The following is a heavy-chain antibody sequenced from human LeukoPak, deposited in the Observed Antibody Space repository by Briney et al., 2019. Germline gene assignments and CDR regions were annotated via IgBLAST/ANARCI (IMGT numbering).Heavy chain of an antibody. Sequence: SETLSLTCDVSGGSISNTNWWTWIRQPPGKGLEWIGEVHLDGRTNFNPSLKSRLTMSVDLSENHVSLKLTSVTAGDTAVYYCAREGGFYRPLDYSGQGTLVTVSS. CDR1: GGSISNTNW. J-gene: IGHJ4*02. V-gene: IGHV4-4*02. D-gene: IGHD6-25*01. CDR2: VHLDGRT. CDR3: AREGGFYRPLDY.